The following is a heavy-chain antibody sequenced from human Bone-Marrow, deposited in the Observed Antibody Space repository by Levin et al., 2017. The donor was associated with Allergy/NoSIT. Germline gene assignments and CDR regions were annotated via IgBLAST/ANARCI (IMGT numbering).Heavy chain of an antibody. V-gene: IGHV1-69*04. CDR2: IIPILGIA. CDR3: ARQGYQQLVRVSQFSGMDV. D-gene: IGHD6-13*01. J-gene: IGHJ6*02. Sequence: SVKVSCKASGGTFSSYAISWVRQAPGQGLEWMGRIIPILGIANYAQKFQGRVTITADKSTSTAYMELSSLRSEDTAVYYCARQGYQQLVRVSQFSGMDVWGQGTTVTVSS. CDR1: GGTFSSYA.